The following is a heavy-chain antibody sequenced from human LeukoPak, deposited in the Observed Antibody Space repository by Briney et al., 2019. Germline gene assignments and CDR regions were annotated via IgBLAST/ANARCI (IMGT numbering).Heavy chain of an antibody. D-gene: IGHD3-22*01. CDR2: ISNSGST. V-gene: IGHV4-31*03. CDR3: ARGALDSSGYYTFDY. J-gene: IGHJ4*02. CDR1: GGSVSSAGYY. Sequence: SETLSLTCTVSGGSVSSAGYYWSWIRQYPGKGLEWIGYISNSGSTYYNPSLKSRLTISVDTSKNQFSLKLSSVTAADTAVYYCARGALDSSGYYTFDYWGQGNLVTVSS.